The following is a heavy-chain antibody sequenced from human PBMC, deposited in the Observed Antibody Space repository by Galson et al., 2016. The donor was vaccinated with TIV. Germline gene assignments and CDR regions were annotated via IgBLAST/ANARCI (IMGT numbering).Heavy chain of an antibody. V-gene: IGHV3-30*02. J-gene: IGHJ6*02. Sequence: SLRLSCAASGFTFSSYDMHWVRQAPGKGLEWVAFVRYDGSHKNYADSVKGRFTISRDNSKYTLYLQMNSLRAEDTAVYYCAKGMAIFGVIPPWGGMDVWGQGTTVTVSS. CDR1: GFTFSSYD. CDR2: VRYDGSHK. CDR3: AKGMAIFGVIPPWGGMDV. D-gene: IGHD3-3*01.